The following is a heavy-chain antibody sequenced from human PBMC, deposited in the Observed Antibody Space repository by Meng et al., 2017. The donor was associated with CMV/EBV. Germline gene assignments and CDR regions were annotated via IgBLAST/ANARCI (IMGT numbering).Heavy chain of an antibody. CDR2: IIPIFGTA. V-gene: IGHV1-69*12. CDR3: ARNQPSRGWSHEDY. CDR1: GGTFSSDA. D-gene: IGHD2-15*01. Sequence: VQVGKSGAEGKMPGASGKAACKASGGTFSSDAISWVRQAPGQGLEWMGGIIPIFGTANYAQKFQGRVTITADESTSTAYMELSSLRSEDTAVYYCARNQPSRGWSHEDYWGQGTLVTVSS. J-gene: IGHJ4*02.